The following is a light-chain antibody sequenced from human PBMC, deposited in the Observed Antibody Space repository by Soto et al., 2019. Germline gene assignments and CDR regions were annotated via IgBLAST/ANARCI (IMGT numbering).Light chain of an antibody. CDR3: QQYDSYPYT. Sequence: DIQMTQSPSTLSTSVGDRVTITCRASQTISSWLAWYQEKPWKAPKLLIYKASTSESGVPSRFSGSGSGTEFTLTISSLQPDDFATYYCQQYDSYPYTCGQGTKLEIK. J-gene: IGKJ2*01. CDR1: QTISSW. CDR2: KAS. V-gene: IGKV1-5*03.